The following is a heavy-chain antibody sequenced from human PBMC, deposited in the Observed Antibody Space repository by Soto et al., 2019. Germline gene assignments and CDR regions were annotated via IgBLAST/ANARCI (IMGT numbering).Heavy chain of an antibody. D-gene: IGHD2-8*01. CDR2: VSGAGRNT. J-gene: IGHJ4*02. CDR1: GFTFSSHS. V-gene: IGHV3-64*01. Sequence: PGGSLRLSCAASGFTFSSHSMTWVRQAPGKGLEYVSTVSGAGRNTYYANSVKGRFTISRDNSKNTLYLQMGSLRAEDMAVYYSAARYCTTTTCFHFDYWGQGALDTVSS. CDR3: AARYCTTTTCFHFDY.